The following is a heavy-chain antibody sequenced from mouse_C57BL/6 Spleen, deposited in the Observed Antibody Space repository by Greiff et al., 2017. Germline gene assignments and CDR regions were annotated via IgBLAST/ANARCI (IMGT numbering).Heavy chain of an antibody. Sequence: DVHLVESGGGLVKPGASLKLSCAASGFTFSDYGMHWVRQAPEKGLEWVAYISSGSSTICYADTVKGRFTISIDNAKNTLFLQMTSLRSEDTAMYYGAKLFFAYWGQGTLVTVSA. CDR1: GFTFSDYG. V-gene: IGHV5-17*01. CDR3: AKLFFAY. J-gene: IGHJ3*01. CDR2: ISSGSSTI.